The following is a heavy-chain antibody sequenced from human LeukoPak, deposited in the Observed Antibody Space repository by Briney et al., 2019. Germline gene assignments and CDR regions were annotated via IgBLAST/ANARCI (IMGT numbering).Heavy chain of an antibody. CDR2: MYNSGST. J-gene: IGHJ4*02. CDR1: GGSISTHY. Sequence: PSETLSLTCTVSGGSISTHYWSWIRQPPGKGLEWIGRMYNSGSTNYNPSLKSRVTISVDTSKNQFSLKLSSVTAADTAVYYCARYPMTYCSSSSCTDYWGQGTLVTVSS. D-gene: IGHD2-2*01. V-gene: IGHV4-59*08. CDR3: ARYPMTYCSSSSCTDY.